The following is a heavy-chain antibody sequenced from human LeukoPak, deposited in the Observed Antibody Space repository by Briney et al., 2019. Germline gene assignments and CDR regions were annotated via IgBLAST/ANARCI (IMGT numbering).Heavy chain of an antibody. CDR1: GGSFSGYY. CDR3: ARDWGDYYFDY. D-gene: IGHD2-21*02. CDR2: INHSGST. Sequence: SETLSLTCAVYGGSFSGYYWSWIRQPPGKGLEWIGEINHSGSTNYNPPLKSRVTMSVDTSKNQFSLKLSSVTAADTAVYYCARDWGDYYFDYWGQGTLVTVSS. J-gene: IGHJ4*02. V-gene: IGHV4-34*01.